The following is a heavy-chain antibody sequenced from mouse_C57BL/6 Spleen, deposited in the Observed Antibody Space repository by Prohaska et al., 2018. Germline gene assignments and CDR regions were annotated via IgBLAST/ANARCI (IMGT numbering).Heavy chain of an antibody. CDR1: GYTFTSYW. V-gene: IGHV1-50*01. D-gene: IGHD2-5*01. J-gene: IGHJ2*01. Sequence: QVQLQQPGAELVKPGASVKLSCKASGYTFTSYWMQWVKQRPGQGLEWIGEIDPSDRYTNYNQKFKGKATLTVDTSSSTAYMQLSSLTSEDSAVYYCARGGYSNPSFDYWGQGTTLTVSS. CDR3: ARGGYSNPSFDY. CDR2: IDPSDRYT.